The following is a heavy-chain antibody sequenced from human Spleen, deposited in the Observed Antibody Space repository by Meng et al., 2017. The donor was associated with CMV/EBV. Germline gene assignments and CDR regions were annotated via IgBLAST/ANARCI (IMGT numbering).Heavy chain of an antibody. CDR3: ARDYEDCSGGSCIYYYYYGMDV. CDR1: GFTFSGSA. J-gene: IGHJ6*02. Sequence: GESLKISCAASGFTFSGSAMHWVRQAPGKGLEWVSSISSSSGYIHYADSVKGRFTISRDNAKNSLYLQMNSLRAEDTAVYYCARDYEDCSGGSCIYYYYYGMDVWGQGTTVTVSS. D-gene: IGHD2-15*01. V-gene: IGHV3-21*01. CDR2: ISSSSGYI.